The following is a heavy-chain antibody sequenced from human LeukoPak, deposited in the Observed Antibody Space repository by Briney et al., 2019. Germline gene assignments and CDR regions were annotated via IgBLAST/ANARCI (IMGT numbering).Heavy chain of an antibody. CDR2: IIPIFGTA. J-gene: IGHJ6*03. CDR1: GGTFSSYA. V-gene: IGHV1-69*13. CDR3: ASRSEVLRYYYYYMDV. D-gene: IGHD2/OR15-2a*01. Sequence: GASVKVSCKASGGTFSSYAISWVRQAPGQGLEWMGGIIPIFGTANYAQKFQGRVTITADESTSTAYMELSSLRSEDTAVYYCASRSEVLRYYYYYMDVWGKGTTVTVSS.